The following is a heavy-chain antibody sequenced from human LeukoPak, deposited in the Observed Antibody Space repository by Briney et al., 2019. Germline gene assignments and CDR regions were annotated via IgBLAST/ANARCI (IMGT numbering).Heavy chain of an antibody. Sequence: ASVKVSCKASGYTFTGYYMPWVRQAPGQGLEWMGWINPNSGGTNYAQKFQGRVTMTRDTSISTAYMELSRLRSDDTAGYYCAREGISANWFDPWGQGTLVTVSS. V-gene: IGHV1-2*02. CDR2: INPNSGGT. J-gene: IGHJ5*02. CDR1: GYTFTGYY. CDR3: AREGISANWFDP. D-gene: IGHD2-15*01.